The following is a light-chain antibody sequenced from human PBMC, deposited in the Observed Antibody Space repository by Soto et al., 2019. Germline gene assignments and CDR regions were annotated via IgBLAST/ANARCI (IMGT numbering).Light chain of an antibody. Sequence: EIVLTQSPDTLSLSPGGRATLSCRASQSVTRDYLGWYQQTPGQAPRLIIFGASSRATGIPDRFTGSGSGTDFTLTISRLEHEDFAVYYCQQYGSSPITFGQGTRLEIK. CDR1: QSVTRDY. CDR2: GAS. V-gene: IGKV3-20*01. J-gene: IGKJ5*01. CDR3: QQYGSSPIT.